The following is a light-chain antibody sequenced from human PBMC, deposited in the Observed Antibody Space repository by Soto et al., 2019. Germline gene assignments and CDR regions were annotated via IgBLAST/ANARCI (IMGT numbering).Light chain of an antibody. J-gene: IGLJ1*01. CDR1: SSDVGGYNY. CDR2: DVS. Sequence: ALTQPRSVSWSPGQSVTISCTGTSSDVGGYNYVSWYQQHPGKAPKLMIYDVSKRPSGVPDRFSGSKSGNTASLTISGLQAEDEADYYCCSYAGSYTYVFGTGTKVTVL. CDR3: CSYAGSYTYV. V-gene: IGLV2-11*01.